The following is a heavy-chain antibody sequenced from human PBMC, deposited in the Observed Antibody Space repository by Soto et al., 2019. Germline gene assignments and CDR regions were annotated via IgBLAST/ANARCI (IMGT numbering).Heavy chain of an antibody. Sequence: PGESLKISCTGSGYSFSTYWIAWVRQMPGKGLEWMGIIYPGDSDTRYSPSFQGQVTISADTSTKTPYLPGCSLKPSDTAISYRATLAPFLEFGALTSRAYYFNCWGTGTRVTVSS. V-gene: IGHV5-51*01. CDR2: IYPGDSDT. CDR1: GYSFSTYW. CDR3: ATLAPFLEFGALTSRAYYFNC. J-gene: IGHJ4*02. D-gene: IGHD3-3*02.